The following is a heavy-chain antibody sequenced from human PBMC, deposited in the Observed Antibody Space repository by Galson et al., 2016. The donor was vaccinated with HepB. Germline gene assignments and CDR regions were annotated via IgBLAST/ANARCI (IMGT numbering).Heavy chain of an antibody. Sequence: SLRLSCAASGFIVSSNYMSWVRQAPGKGLEWVSLIYMSGSTYYADSVKGRFTISRDHAKNTLYLQMSSLRAEDTAVYYCARGPLSYDGLTGYYPYYFDYWGQGTQVTVSS. D-gene: IGHD3-9*01. CDR1: GFIVSSNY. CDR2: IYMSGST. J-gene: IGHJ4*02. V-gene: IGHV3-53*01. CDR3: ARGPLSYDGLTGYYPYYFDY.